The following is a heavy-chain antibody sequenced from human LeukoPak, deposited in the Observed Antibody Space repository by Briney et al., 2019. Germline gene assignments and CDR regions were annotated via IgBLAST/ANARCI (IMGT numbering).Heavy chain of an antibody. CDR1: GYSFTSYW. V-gene: IGHV5-51*01. D-gene: IGHD3-10*01. CDR3: ARHFVSGSYYTFNWFDP. CDR2: VYPGDSDT. J-gene: IGHJ5*02. Sequence: GESLKISCKGSGYSFTSYWIGWVRQMPGKGLEWMGIVYPGDSDTRYSPSFQGQVTISADKSINTAYLQWSSLKAADTAMYYFARHFVSGSYYTFNWFDPWGQGTLVTVSS.